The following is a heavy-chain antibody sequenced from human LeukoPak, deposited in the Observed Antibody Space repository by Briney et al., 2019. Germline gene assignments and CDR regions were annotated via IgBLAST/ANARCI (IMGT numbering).Heavy chain of an antibody. CDR1: GGTFSSYA. CDR2: IIPIFGTA. Sequence: SVKVSCKASGGTFSSYAISWVRLAPGQGLEWMGGIIPIFGTANYAQKFQGRVTIIADESTSTAYMELSSLRSEDTAVYYCARGIGGDGYNYWYYWGQGTLVTVSS. D-gene: IGHD5-24*01. CDR3: ARGIGGDGYNYWYY. J-gene: IGHJ4*02. V-gene: IGHV1-69*13.